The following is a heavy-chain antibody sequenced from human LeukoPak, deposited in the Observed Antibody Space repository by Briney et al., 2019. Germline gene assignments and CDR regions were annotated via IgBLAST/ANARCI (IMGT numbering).Heavy chain of an antibody. D-gene: IGHD3-16*01. V-gene: IGHV4-39*01. J-gene: IGHJ6*02. Sequence: SETLSLTCTVSGGSISSSSDYWVWIRQPPGKGLEWIGSIYYSGSTYYNPSLKSRVTISVDTSKNQFSLKLSSVTAADTAVYYCARQLGGPADYYYYGMDVWGQGTTVTVSS. CDR1: GGSISSSSDY. CDR3: ARQLGGPADYYYYGMDV. CDR2: IYYSGST.